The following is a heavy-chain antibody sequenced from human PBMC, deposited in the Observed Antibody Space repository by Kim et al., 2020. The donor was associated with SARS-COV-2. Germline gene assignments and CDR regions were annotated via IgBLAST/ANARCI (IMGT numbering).Heavy chain of an antibody. CDR2: INTNTGNP. CDR3: ARGPQGFWSGYYYYYYMDV. J-gene: IGHJ6*03. D-gene: IGHD3-3*01. V-gene: IGHV7-4-1*02. CDR1: GYTITSYA. Sequence: ASVKVSCKASGYTITSYAMNWVRQAPGQGLEWMGWINTNTGNPTYAQGFTGRFVFSLDTSVSTAYLQISSLKAEDTAVYYCARGPQGFWSGYYYYYYMDVWGKGTTVTVSS.